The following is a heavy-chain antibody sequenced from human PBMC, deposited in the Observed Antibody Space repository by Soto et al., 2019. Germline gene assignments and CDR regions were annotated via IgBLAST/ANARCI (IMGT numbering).Heavy chain of an antibody. CDR2: IDPSDSYT. Sequence: GESLKISCKGSGYSFTSYWISWVRQMPGKGLEWMGRIDPSDSYTNYSPSFQGHVTISADKSISTAYLQWSSLKASDTAMYYCARHIYSGSRPRDAFDIWGQGTMVTV. CDR3: ARHIYSGSRPRDAFDI. CDR1: GYSFTSYW. J-gene: IGHJ3*02. D-gene: IGHD1-26*01. V-gene: IGHV5-10-1*01.